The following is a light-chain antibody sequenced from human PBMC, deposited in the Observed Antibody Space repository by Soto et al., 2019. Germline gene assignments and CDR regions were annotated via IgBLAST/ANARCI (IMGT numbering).Light chain of an antibody. CDR3: QQSYDTTWK. J-gene: IGKJ1*01. CDR1: QSISSY. CDR2: AAS. V-gene: IGKV1-39*01. Sequence: DVPMTQAPSSPSASVVQGVTITFRASQSISSYLNWYQQKPGKAPKLLIYAASSLQSGVPSRFSGSGSGTDFTLTISRLQPEDFATYYCQQSYDTTWKFGQGSKADVK.